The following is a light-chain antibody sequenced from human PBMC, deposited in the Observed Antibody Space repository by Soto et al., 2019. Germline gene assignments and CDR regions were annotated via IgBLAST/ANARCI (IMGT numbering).Light chain of an antibody. V-gene: IGLV2-8*01. J-gene: IGLJ1*01. Sequence: QSALTQPPSASGSPGQSVTISCTGTSSDVGGYNYVSWYQHHPGKAPKLIIYEVDERPSGVPDRFSGSKSSNTASLTVSGLQAEDEADYYCSSYVGSNNFPYVFXTGTKVTVL. CDR3: SSYVGSNNFPYV. CDR2: EVD. CDR1: SSDVGGYNY.